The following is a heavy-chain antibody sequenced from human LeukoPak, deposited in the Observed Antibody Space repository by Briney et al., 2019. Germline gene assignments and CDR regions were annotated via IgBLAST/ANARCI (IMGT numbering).Heavy chain of an antibody. CDR1: GGSISGSSYY. CDR3: ARNMGMHYYYGMDV. J-gene: IGHJ6*02. D-gene: IGHD7-27*01. V-gene: IGHV4-39*07. Sequence: PSETLSLTCTVSGGSISGSSYYWGWIRQPPGKGLEWIGSIYYSGSTYYNPSLKSRVTISVDTSKNQFSLKLSSVTAADTAVYYCARNMGMHYYYGMDVWGQGTTVTVSS. CDR2: IYYSGST.